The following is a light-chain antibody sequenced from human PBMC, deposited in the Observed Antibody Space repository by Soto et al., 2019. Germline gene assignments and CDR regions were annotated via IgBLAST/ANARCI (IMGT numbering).Light chain of an antibody. V-gene: IGKV3D-20*01. Sequence: DIVLAQSPATLSLSAGDRATLSCRASQSVSRSYLAWYQQKPGLAPRLIIYDASTRATGIPDRFSGSGSGTDFTLTISRLEPEDFAVYYCQQSGSSPISFGQGTRLEI. CDR2: DAS. CDR1: QSVSRSY. J-gene: IGKJ5*01. CDR3: QQSGSSPIS.